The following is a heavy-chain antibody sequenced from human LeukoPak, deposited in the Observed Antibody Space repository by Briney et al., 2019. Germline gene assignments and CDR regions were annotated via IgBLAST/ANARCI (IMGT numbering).Heavy chain of an antibody. CDR2: IHYTGST. D-gene: IGHD3/OR15-3a*01. CDR3: ARHDFGATRDY. Sequence: PSETLSLTCSVSGGSINSYHWSWIRHPPRQGLEWIGYIHYTGSTNYNPSLKSRVTISLDTSKSQFSLKVNSVTAADTAVYYCARHDFGATRDYWGQGTLVTVSS. CDR1: GGSINSYH. J-gene: IGHJ4*02. V-gene: IGHV4-59*01.